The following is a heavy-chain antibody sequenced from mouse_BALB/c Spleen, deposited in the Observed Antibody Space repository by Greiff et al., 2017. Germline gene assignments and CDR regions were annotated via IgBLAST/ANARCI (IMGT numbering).Heavy chain of an antibody. V-gene: IGHV1-18*01. CDR1: GYTFTNYN. CDR3: ARLLGRSAMDD. CDR2: INPNNGGT. J-gene: IGHJ4*01. D-gene: IGHD4-1*01. Sequence: EVQLHQSGPELVKPGASVKIPCTASGYTFTNYNMDWVKQSHGKGLEWIGDINPNNGGTIYNQKFKGKSTLTVDKSSITAYMELRSLTSEDTAVYYCARLLGRSAMDDWGQGTSVTVSS.